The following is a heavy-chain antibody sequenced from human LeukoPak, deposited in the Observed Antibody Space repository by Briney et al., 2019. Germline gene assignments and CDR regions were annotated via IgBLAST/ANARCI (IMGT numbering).Heavy chain of an antibody. CDR2: MNPNSGNT. CDR3: ARGTCSSTSCRLGKHAFDI. J-gene: IGHJ1*01. V-gene: IGHV1-8*01. CDR1: GYTFSSHD. D-gene: IGHD2-2*01. Sequence: ASVKVSCKASGYTFSSHDINWVRQVPGHGLEWMGWMNPNSGNTGYAQKFQGRVAMTRDTSIGTAYLELSSLRSEDTAVYYCARGTCSSTSCRLGKHAFDIWGQGTLVTVSS.